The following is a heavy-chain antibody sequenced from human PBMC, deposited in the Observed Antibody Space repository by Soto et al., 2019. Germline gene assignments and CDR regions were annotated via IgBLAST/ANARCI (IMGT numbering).Heavy chain of an antibody. V-gene: IGHV1-18*01. CDR3: ARDRGALDYDFWSGYYTEHFDY. J-gene: IGHJ4*02. Sequence: QVQLVQSGAEVKKPGASVKVSCKASGYTFTSYGISWVRQAPGQGLEWMGWFSAYNGNTNYAQQLQRRVTMTTDTSSDAAYRELRVLRPDDTSVYYCARDRGALDYDFWSGYYTEHFDYWGQGTLVTVSS. CDR2: FSAYNGNT. D-gene: IGHD3-3*01. CDR1: GYTFTSYG.